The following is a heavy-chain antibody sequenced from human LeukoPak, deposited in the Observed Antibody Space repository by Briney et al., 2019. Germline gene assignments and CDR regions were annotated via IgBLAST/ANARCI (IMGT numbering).Heavy chain of an antibody. Sequence: PSQTLSLTRTVSGGSISSYSWNWPRQPAGKGLEWIGRIYTSGRTNYNPSLRSRVTMSLDTSNNQFSLNLSSVTAADTAVYYCVRGRAVAGQELFDYWGQGTLVTVSS. V-gene: IGHV4-4*07. CDR1: GGSISSYS. CDR2: IYTSGRT. D-gene: IGHD6-19*01. J-gene: IGHJ4*02. CDR3: VRGRAVAGQELFDY.